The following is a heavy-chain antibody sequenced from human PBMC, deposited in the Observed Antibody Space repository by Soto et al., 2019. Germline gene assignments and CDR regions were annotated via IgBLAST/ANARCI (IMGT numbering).Heavy chain of an antibody. CDR1: GYTFTNYG. J-gene: IGHJ4*01. Sequence: QVQLVQSGAEVKKPGASVKVSCKASGYTFTNYGINWVRQAPGQGLEWLGWVSAYNGERRYAQRVQARVIKTTDTSTPTAYMELRSLRSDDTAVYYCSRGTSIPASGDYWGQGTLVTVSS. V-gene: IGHV1-18*01. CDR2: VSAYNGER. D-gene: IGHD6-6*01. CDR3: SRGTSIPASGDY.